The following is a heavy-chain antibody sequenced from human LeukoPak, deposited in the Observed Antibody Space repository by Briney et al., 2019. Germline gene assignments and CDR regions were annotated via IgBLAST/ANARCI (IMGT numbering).Heavy chain of an antibody. Sequence: GASVKVSCKASGYFFTGYHVHWVRQAPGQGLEWMGRINIDNGDTNSAQKFQGRITMARDTSISTAYMELTWLTSDDTAVYYCAGLGSIMQERIDPWGQGTRVTVSS. CDR1: GYFFTGYH. CDR3: AGLGSIMQERIDP. CDR2: INIDNGDT. J-gene: IGHJ5*02. D-gene: IGHD3-16*01. V-gene: IGHV1-2*02.